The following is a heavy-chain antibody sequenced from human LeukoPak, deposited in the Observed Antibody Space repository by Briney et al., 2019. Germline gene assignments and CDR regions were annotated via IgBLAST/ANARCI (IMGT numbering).Heavy chain of an antibody. Sequence: GGSLRLSCAASGFTFSSYAMSWVRQAPGKGLEWVSAISGSGGSTYYADSVKGQFTISRDNSKNTLYLQMNSLRAEDTAVYYCAKDRPYNWNYMGGAFDIWGQGTMVTVSS. J-gene: IGHJ3*02. D-gene: IGHD1-7*01. CDR3: AKDRPYNWNYMGGAFDI. CDR2: ISGSGGST. V-gene: IGHV3-23*01. CDR1: GFTFSSYA.